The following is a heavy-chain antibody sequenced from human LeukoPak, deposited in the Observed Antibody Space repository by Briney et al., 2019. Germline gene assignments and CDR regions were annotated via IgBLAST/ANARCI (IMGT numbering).Heavy chain of an antibody. CDR1: GDSVSSNSVA. Sequence: KSSQTLSLTCAISGDSVSSNSVAWHWIRQSPSRGLEWLGRTYYRSQWSKWSTDYAVSVKSRITINPDTSKNQFSLQLSSVTPEDTAVYYCVRSNSTVAALDYWGQGTLVTVSS. D-gene: IGHD6-13*01. V-gene: IGHV6-1*01. CDR2: TYYRSQWSKWST. J-gene: IGHJ4*02. CDR3: VRSNSTVAALDY.